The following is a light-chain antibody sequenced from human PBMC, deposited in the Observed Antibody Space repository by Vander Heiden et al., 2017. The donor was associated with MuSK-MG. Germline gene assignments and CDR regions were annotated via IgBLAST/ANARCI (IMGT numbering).Light chain of an antibody. CDR3: QQTDSTPWT. CDR2: AAS. CDR1: QSISSY. V-gene: IGKV1-39*01. Sequence: DIQMTQLPSSLSASVGDSVTITCRASQSISSYLYWYQQKPGKAPKLLIYAASSLQSGVPSRFSGSGSGTEFTLTISSLQPEDGATYYCQQTDSTPWTVGQETKVEIK. J-gene: IGKJ1*01.